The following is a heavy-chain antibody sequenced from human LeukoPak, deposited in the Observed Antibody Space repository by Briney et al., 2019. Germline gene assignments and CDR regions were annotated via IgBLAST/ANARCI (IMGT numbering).Heavy chain of an antibody. Sequence: PSETLSLTCTVSGGSISSNYWSWIRQPAGKGLEWIGRIYTSGSTNYNPSLKRRVTMSVDTSKNQFSLKLSSVTAADTAVYYCARTIHRSWFDYWGQGTLVTVSS. CDR3: ARTIHRSWFDY. CDR2: IYTSGST. J-gene: IGHJ4*02. V-gene: IGHV4-4*07. D-gene: IGHD6-13*01. CDR1: GGSISSNY.